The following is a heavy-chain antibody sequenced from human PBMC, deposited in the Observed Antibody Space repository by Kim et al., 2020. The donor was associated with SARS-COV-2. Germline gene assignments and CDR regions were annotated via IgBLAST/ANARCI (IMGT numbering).Heavy chain of an antibody. D-gene: IGHD3-3*01. J-gene: IGHJ4*02. CDR1: GFTFSSYA. CDR3: AKDPFYDFWSGYYFVY. CDR2: ISGSGGST. Sequence: GGSLRLSCAASGFTFSSYAMSWVRQAPGKGLEWVLAISGSGGSTYYADSVKGRFTISRDNSKNTLYLQMNSLRAEDTAVYYCAKDPFYDFWSGYYFVYWGQGTLVTVSS. V-gene: IGHV3-23*01.